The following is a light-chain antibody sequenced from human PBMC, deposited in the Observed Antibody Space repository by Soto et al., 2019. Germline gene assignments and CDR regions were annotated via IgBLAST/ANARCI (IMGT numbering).Light chain of an antibody. CDR1: QSVSSY. V-gene: IGKV3-11*01. CDR3: QQRSNWPPGT. CDR2: GXX. Sequence: EIVLTQSPATLSLSPGERATLSCRASQSVSSYVAWCQXKPGQAXXXXXXGXXXRAXGXXXRXSGSGSGTDFTLTNSSLEPEDFAVYYCQQRSNWPPGTFGQGTKVDIK. J-gene: IGKJ1*01.